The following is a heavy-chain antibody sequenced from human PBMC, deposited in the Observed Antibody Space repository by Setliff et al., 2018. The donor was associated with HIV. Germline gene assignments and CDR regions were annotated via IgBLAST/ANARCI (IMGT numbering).Heavy chain of an antibody. CDR3: ARESPSSSWFYFDF. J-gene: IGHJ4*03. CDR1: GGSFSDYY. D-gene: IGHD6-13*01. Sequence: SETLSLTCAVYGGSFSDYYWTWIRQSPGKGLEWIGEINHRGSTNYNPSLKSRVTVSVDTSKNQFSLKLGSVTAADTAVYYCARESPSSSWFYFDFWVPETLLVTV. CDR2: INHRGST. V-gene: IGHV4-34*01.